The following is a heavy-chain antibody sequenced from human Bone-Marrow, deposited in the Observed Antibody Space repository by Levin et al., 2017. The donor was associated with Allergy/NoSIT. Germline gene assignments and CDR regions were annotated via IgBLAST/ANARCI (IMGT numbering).Heavy chain of an antibody. J-gene: IGHJ3*02. CDR2: VYYSGNT. D-gene: IGHD3-9*01. Sequence: SETLSLTCTVSGGSMNRYYWTWIRQPPGKGLEWIGYVYYSGNTNYNPSLKSRVTISVDTSKNQFSLKLSSVTAADTAVYYCAGEGYFGWLYAFDIWGQGTMVTVSS. CDR3: AGEGYFGWLYAFDI. V-gene: IGHV4-59*01. CDR1: GGSMNRYY.